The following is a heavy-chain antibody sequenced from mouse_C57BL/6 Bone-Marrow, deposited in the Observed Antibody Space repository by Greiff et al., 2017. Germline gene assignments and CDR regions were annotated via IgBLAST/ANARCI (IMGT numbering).Heavy chain of an antibody. CDR1: GFTFSSYG. CDR2: ISSGGSYT. Sequence: EVQLVESGGDLVKPGGSLKLSCAASGFTFSSYGMSWVRQTPDKRLEWVATISSGGSYTYYPDSVKGRFTISRDHAKNTLYLQMSSLKSEDTAMYYCARLTTVLYWYFDVWGTGTTVTVSS. CDR3: ARLTTVLYWYFDV. J-gene: IGHJ1*03. V-gene: IGHV5-6*01. D-gene: IGHD1-1*01.